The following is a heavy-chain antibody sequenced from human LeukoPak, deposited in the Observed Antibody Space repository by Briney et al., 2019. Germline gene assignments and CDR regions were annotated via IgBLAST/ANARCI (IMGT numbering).Heavy chain of an antibody. CDR3: ARGRQLWSKRDTFDS. CDR2: INHTGNT. D-gene: IGHD5-18*01. Sequence: SETLSLTCAVNGGSFSGYYWNWIRQPPGKRLEWIGEINHTGNTNYNPSLKRRVTISVDTSQNQFSLSLNSVTAADTAVYYCARGRQLWSKRDTFDSWGQGTLVTVSS. CDR1: GGSFSGYY. J-gene: IGHJ4*02. V-gene: IGHV4-34*01.